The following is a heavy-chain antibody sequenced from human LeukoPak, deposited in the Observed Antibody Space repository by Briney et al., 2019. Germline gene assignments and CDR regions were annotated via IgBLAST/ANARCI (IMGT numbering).Heavy chain of an antibody. CDR2: MYYSGST. V-gene: IGHV4-59*08. CDR3: ARHLRGVIPHFDY. CDR1: GGSISSYY. Sequence: SETLSLTCTVSGGSISSYYWSWIRQPPGKGLEWIGYMYYSGSTKYNPSLKSRVTVSVDTSKNQFSLRLSSVTAADTAVYYCARHLRGVIPHFDYWGQGNLVTVSS. D-gene: IGHD3-10*01. J-gene: IGHJ4*02.